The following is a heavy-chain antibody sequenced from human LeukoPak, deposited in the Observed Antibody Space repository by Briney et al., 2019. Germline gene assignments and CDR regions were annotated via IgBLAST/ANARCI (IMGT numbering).Heavy chain of an antibody. Sequence: ASVKVSCKASGYTFTSYAMHWVRQAPGQRLEWMGWINAGNGNTKYSQKFQGRVTITRDTSASTAYIELSSLRSEDTAVYYCARLGSSSWYPHLDYWGQGTLVTVSS. CDR2: INAGNGNT. V-gene: IGHV1-3*01. J-gene: IGHJ4*02. CDR1: GYTFTSYA. CDR3: ARLGSSSWYPHLDY. D-gene: IGHD6-13*01.